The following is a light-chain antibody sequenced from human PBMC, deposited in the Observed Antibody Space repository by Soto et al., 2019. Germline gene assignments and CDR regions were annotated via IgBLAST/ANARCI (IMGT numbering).Light chain of an antibody. CDR3: CSYARSSTYV. V-gene: IGLV2-23*02. CDR2: EVS. Sequence: QSALTQPASVSGSPGQSIIISCTGTNSDIGDYDSVSWYQHHPGKAPKLIIFEVSHRPSGISDRFSGSKSGNTASLTISGLQAEDEADYYCCSYARSSTYVFGSGTKVTVL. CDR1: NSDIGDYDS. J-gene: IGLJ1*01.